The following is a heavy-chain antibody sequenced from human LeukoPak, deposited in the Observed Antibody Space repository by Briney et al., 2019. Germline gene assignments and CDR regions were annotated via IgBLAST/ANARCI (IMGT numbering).Heavy chain of an antibody. J-gene: IGHJ4*02. CDR2: IYYSGST. V-gene: IGHV4-59*01. CDR1: GGSISSYY. D-gene: IGHD4-17*01. CDR3: ASSYGDYARVDY. Sequence: PSETLSLTCTVSGGSISSYYWSWIRQPPGKGLEWIGYIYYSGSTNYNPSLKSRVTISVDTSKNQFSLKLSSVTAADTAVYYCASSYGDYARVDYWGQGTLVTVSS.